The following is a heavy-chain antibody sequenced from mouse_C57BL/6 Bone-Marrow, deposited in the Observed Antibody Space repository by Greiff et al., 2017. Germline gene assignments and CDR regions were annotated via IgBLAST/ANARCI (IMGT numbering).Heavy chain of an antibody. Sequence: QVQLKQPGAELVMPGASVKLSCKASGYTFTSYWMHWVKQRPGQGLEWIGEIDPSDSYTNYNQKFKGKSTLTVDKSSSTAYMQLSSLTSEDSAVYYCASEGLLPYFDYWGQGTTLTVSS. J-gene: IGHJ2*01. CDR3: ASEGLLPYFDY. V-gene: IGHV1-69*01. D-gene: IGHD2-3*01. CDR2: IDPSDSYT. CDR1: GYTFTSYW.